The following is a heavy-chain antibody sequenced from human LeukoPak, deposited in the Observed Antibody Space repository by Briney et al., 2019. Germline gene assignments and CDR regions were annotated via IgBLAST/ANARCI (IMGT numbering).Heavy chain of an antibody. CDR2: INAGNGNT. V-gene: IGHV1-3*01. J-gene: IGHJ5*02. Sequence: GASVKVSCKASGYTFTSYAMHWVRQAPGQRLEWMGWINAGNGNTKYSQKFQGRVTITRDTSASTAYMELSSLRSEDTAVYYCAREGRKYYYGSGSYRSWFDPWGQGTLVTVSS. D-gene: IGHD3-10*01. CDR3: AREGRKYYYGSGSYRSWFDP. CDR1: GYTFTSYA.